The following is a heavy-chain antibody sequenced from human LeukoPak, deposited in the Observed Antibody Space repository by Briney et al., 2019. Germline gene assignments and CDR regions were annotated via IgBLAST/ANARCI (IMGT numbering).Heavy chain of an antibody. Sequence: SETLSLTCTVSGGSISSYYWSWIRQPPGKGLEWIGYIYYSGSTNYNPSLKSRVTISVDTSKNQFSLKLSSVTAADTAVYYCAGRRGRYGEFDYWGQGTLVTVSS. J-gene: IGHJ4*02. V-gene: IGHV4-59*12. CDR3: AGRRGRYGEFDY. CDR2: IYYSGST. CDR1: GGSISSYY. D-gene: IGHD4-17*01.